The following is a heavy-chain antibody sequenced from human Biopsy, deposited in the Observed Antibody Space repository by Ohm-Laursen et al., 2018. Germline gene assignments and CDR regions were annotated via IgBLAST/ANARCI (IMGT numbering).Heavy chain of an antibody. D-gene: IGHD3-16*01. J-gene: IGHJ5*01. Sequence: GSLRLSCSASGVTLSGYAMNWVRQAPGKGLEWVSSISASSSYIHYADSVKGRFTVSRDNAKNSLYLQMNSLRAADTAIYYCATELLPPGVGGPWLDSWGQETPVTVSS. CDR3: ATELLPPGVGGPWLDS. V-gene: IGHV3-21*06. CDR1: GVTLSGYA. CDR2: ISASSSYI.